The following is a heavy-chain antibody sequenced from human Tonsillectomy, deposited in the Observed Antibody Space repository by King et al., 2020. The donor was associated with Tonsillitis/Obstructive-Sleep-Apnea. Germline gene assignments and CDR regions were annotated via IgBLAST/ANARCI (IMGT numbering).Heavy chain of an antibody. CDR1: GYTFTGYY. D-gene: IGHD6-13*01. V-gene: IGHV1-2*06. J-gene: IGHJ5*02. CDR2: INPNSGDT. CDR3: ARAPAYSTSWTGGWFDP. Sequence: QLVQSGAEVKKPGASVTVSCKTSGYTFTGYYMHWVRQAPGQGLEWMGRINPNSGDTNYAQKFQGRVTMTRDTSISTAYMALSRLKSDDTAMYYCARAPAYSTSWTGGWFDPWGQGTLVTVSS.